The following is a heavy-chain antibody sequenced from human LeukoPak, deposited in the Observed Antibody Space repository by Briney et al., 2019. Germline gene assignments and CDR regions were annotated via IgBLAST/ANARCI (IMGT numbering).Heavy chain of an antibody. D-gene: IGHD3-10*01. Sequence: SETLSLTCTLSGGSISSYYWRWVRQPPGKGREYIGYIYYRGYANYTPFLNSRVTLSVDLSKTQFYLKLTSVTAADTAVYYCARAGFYYASGSYLAYWGQGTLVTVSS. V-gene: IGHV4-59*01. CDR1: GGSISSYY. J-gene: IGHJ4*02. CDR3: ARAGFYYASGSYLAY. CDR2: IYYRGYA.